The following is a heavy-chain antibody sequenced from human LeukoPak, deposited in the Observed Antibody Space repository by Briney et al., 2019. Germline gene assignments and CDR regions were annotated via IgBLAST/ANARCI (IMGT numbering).Heavy chain of an antibody. CDR3: ARSKTRAYDY. Sequence: GGSLRLSCAASGFTFSSYAMSWVRQAPGKGLEWISGINWNGGSTGYADSVKGRFTISRDNAKNSLYLQMNSLRAEDTALYYCARSKTRAYDYWGQGTLVTVSS. CDR2: INWNGGST. V-gene: IGHV3-20*04. D-gene: IGHD1-7*01. J-gene: IGHJ4*02. CDR1: GFTFSSYA.